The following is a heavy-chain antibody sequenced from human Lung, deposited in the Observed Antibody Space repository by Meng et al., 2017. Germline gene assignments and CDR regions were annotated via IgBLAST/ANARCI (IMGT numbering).Heavy chain of an antibody. D-gene: IGHD3-10*01. V-gene: IGHV1-18*01. J-gene: IGHJ4*02. Sequence: QVQPVQSGPEVKNPGASVKVACKASDYTFTGYGFSWVRQAPGQGLEWMAWLGAHDGDTSHAPKFQGRVTVSADRPTATAYMELRSLRSDDTAVYYCARGTPGRSYSDYWGQGTLVTVSS. CDR1: DYTFTGYG. CDR2: LGAHDGDT. CDR3: ARGTPGRSYSDY.